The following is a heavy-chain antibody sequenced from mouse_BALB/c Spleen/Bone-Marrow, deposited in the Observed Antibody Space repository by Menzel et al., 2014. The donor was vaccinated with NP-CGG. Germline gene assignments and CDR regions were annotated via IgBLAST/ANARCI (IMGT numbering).Heavy chain of an antibody. CDR3: ARGGITTSPFAY. D-gene: IGHD2-4*01. CDR2: IFPGDGDT. CDR1: GYTFTNYW. J-gene: IGHJ3*01. V-gene: IGHV1-87*01. Sequence: VKVVDSGAELARPGASAKLSCRASGYTFTNYWMHWVKQRPGQGLEWIGTIFPGDGDTRYTQKFKGKATLTADKSSTTAYMQLSSLASEDSAVYYCARGGITTSPFAYWGQGTLVTVSA.